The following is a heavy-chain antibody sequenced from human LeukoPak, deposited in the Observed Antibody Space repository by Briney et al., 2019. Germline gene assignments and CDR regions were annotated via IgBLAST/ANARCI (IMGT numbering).Heavy chain of an antibody. J-gene: IGHJ4*02. CDR3: ARRGSSWYFDY. V-gene: IGHV3-64*01. D-gene: IGHD6-13*01. Sequence: GGSLRLSCAASGFTFSSYAMHWVRQAPGKGLEYVSAISSNGGSTYYANSVKGRFIISRDNSKNTLYLQMGSLRAEDMAVYYCARRGSSWYFDYWGQGTLVTVSS. CDR1: GFTFSSYA. CDR2: ISSNGGST.